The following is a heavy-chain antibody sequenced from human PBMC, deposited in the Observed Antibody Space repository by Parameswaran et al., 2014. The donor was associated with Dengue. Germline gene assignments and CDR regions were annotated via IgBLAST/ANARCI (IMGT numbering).Heavy chain of an antibody. CDR3: ARIRARGGYPDY. V-gene: IGHV4-59*01. J-gene: IGHJ4*02. Sequence: RWIRQPPGKGLEWIGYLFDIGNTNYNPSLKSRFTIAVDTSKNEFSLRVTSVIAADTAVYYCARIRARGGYPDYWGQGNAGHHLL. D-gene: IGHD5-12*01. CDR2: LFDIGNT.